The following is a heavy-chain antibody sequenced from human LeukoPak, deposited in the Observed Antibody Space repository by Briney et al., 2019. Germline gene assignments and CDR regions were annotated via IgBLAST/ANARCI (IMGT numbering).Heavy chain of an antibody. Sequence: GGSLRLSCAASGFTFSSYGTHWVRQAPGKGLEWVAFIRLDGSNKYYADSVRGRFTISRDNSKNTLYLQMNSLRAEDTALYYCAKPHFDYWGQGTLVTVSS. J-gene: IGHJ4*02. CDR1: GFTFSSYG. CDR2: IRLDGSNK. CDR3: AKPHFDY. V-gene: IGHV3-30*02.